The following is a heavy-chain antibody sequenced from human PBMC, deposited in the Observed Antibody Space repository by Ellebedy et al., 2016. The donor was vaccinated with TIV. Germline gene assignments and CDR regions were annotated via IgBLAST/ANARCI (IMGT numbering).Heavy chain of an antibody. J-gene: IGHJ6*02. V-gene: IGHV1-69*13. CDR1: GGTFSNYA. D-gene: IGHD3-3*01. CDR2: IIPIFGKA. CDR3: ARSYDPHYYYAMDV. Sequence: AASVKVSCKTSGGTFSNYAISWVRQSPGQGLEWMGGIIPIFGKADYGQKFQGTVTITADESTSTAYMELSSLRSEDTAVYYCARSYDPHYYYAMDVWGQGTTVTVSS.